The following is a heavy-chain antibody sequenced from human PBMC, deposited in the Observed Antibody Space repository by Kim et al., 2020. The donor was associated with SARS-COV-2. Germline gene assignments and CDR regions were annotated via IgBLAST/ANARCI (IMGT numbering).Heavy chain of an antibody. D-gene: IGHD1-26*01. V-gene: IGHV3-53*01. CDR2: IYSGGST. CDR1: GFTVSSNY. Sequence: GGSLRLSCAASGFTVSSNYMNWVRQAPGKGLEWVSVIYSGGSTYYADSVKGRFTISRDNSKNTLYLQMNSMRAEDTAVYYCSRLEVGALDNWGHKTLVTVST. CDR3: SRLEVGALDN. J-gene: IGHJ4*01.